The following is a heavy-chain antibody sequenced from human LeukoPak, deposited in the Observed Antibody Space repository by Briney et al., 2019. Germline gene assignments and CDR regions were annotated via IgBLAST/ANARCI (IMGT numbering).Heavy chain of an antibody. J-gene: IGHJ4*02. CDR2: INAGNGNT. Sequence: ASVKVSCKASGYTFTSYAMHWVRQAPGQRLEWMGWINAGNGNTKYSQKFRGRVTMTRNTSISTAYMELSSLRSEDTAVYYCARTWSSSWYQDYFDYWGQGTLVTVSS. D-gene: IGHD6-13*01. CDR3: ARTWSSSWYQDYFDY. CDR1: GYTFTSYA. V-gene: IGHV1-3*01.